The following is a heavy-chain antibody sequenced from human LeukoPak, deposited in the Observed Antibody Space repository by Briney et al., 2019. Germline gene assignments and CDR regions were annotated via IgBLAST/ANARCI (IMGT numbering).Heavy chain of an antibody. J-gene: IGHJ3*02. V-gene: IGHV1-58*02. CDR3: AKYYYGSGSYYAFDI. CDR1: GFTFTSSA. CDR2: IVVGSGNT. D-gene: IGHD3-10*01. Sequence: SVKVSCKASGFTFTSSAMQWVRQARGQRLEWIGWIVVGSGNTNYAQKFQERVTITRDMSISTAYMELSSLRSEDTAVYYCAKYYYGSGSYYAFDIWGQGRMVTVSS.